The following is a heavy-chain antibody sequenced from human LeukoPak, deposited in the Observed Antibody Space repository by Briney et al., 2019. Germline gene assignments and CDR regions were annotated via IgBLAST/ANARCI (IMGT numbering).Heavy chain of an antibody. CDR1: GGSISSYY. D-gene: IGHD5-18*01. J-gene: IGHJ6*03. Sequence: SETLSLTCTVSGGSISSYYWSWIRQPPGKGLEWIGYIYYSRSTNYKSSLKSRVTISVDTSKNEFSLKLSSVTAADTAVYYYARTTEGGYTYGYFYYYYMDVWGKGTTVTISS. CDR2: IYYSRST. CDR3: ARTTEGGYTYGYFYYYYMDV. V-gene: IGHV4-59*01.